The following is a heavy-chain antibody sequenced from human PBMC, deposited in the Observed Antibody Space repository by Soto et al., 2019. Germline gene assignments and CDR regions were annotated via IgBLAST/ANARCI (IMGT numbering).Heavy chain of an antibody. D-gene: IGHD2-15*01. V-gene: IGHV1-69*02. CDR2: IIPILGIA. CDR1: GGTFSSYT. J-gene: IGHJ4*02. CDR3: ARGLAAKGGGWFDY. Sequence: QVQLVQSGAEVKKPGSSVKVSCKASGGTFSSYTISWVRQAPGQGLEWMGRIIPILGIANYAQKFQGRVTITADKSTSTAYMGLGSLRSEDTAVYYCARGLAAKGGGWFDYWGQGTLVTVSS.